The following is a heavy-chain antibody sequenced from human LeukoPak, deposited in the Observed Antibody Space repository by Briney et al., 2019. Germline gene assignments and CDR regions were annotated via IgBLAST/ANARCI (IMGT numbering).Heavy chain of an antibody. CDR1: GYTFTSYD. D-gene: IGHD5-18*01. V-gene: IGHV1-8*01. CDR2: MNPNSGNT. J-gene: IGHJ6*03. CDR3: ARGVHTAMVIYCYYYMDV. Sequence: ASVKVSCKASGYTFTSYDINCVRQATGQGLEWMGWMNPNSGNTGYAQKFQGRVTMTRNTSISTAYMELSSLRSEDTAVYYCARGVHTAMVIYCYYYMDVWGKGTTVTVSS.